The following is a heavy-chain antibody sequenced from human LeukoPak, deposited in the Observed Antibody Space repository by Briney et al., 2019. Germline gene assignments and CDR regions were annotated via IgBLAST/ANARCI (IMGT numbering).Heavy chain of an antibody. CDR2: ISSSSSYI. CDR1: GFTFSSYS. J-gene: IGHJ4*02. D-gene: IGHD3-10*01. Sequence: GGSLRLSCAASGFTFSSYSMNWVRQAPGKGLEWVSSISSSSSYIYYADSVKGRFTISRDNAKNSLYLQMNSLRAEDTAVYYCASDGAYGSGSLVYWGQGTLVTVSS. V-gene: IGHV3-21*01. CDR3: ASDGAYGSGSLVY.